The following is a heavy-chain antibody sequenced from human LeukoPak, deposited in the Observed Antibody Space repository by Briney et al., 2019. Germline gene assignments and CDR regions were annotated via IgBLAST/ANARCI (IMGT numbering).Heavy chain of an antibody. D-gene: IGHD6-19*01. CDR2: IYYSGST. CDR1: GGSITSISYY. Sequence: PSETLSLTCTVSGGSITSISYYWGWIRQPPGKGPEWIGSIYYSGSTYYNPSLKTRVTVSVDTSKNQFSLKLSSVTAADTAVYYCARQDSSGWYFNDYWGQGTLVTVSS. J-gene: IGHJ4*02. CDR3: ARQDSSGWYFNDY. V-gene: IGHV4-39*01.